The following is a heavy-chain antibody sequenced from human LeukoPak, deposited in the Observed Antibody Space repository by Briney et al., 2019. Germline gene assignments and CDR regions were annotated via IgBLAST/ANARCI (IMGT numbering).Heavy chain of an antibody. CDR3: ERRSTVTNAFDI. Sequence: PGESLKISRKGTGHSFTSYWISWVRQMTGKGMEWLGRIDPSDSYTNYRPSFQGHVTHSADKSLNTAYLQCSRLKASDTAMDFCERRSTVTNAFDIWGQGTMVTVSS. J-gene: IGHJ3*02. D-gene: IGHD4-17*01. V-gene: IGHV5-10-1*01. CDR2: IDPSDSYT. CDR1: GHSFTSYW.